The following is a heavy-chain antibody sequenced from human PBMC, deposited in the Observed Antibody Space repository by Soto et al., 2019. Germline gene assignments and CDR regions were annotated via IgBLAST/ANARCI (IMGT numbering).Heavy chain of an antibody. J-gene: IGHJ4*02. CDR1: GGSISSYY. Sequence: PSETLSLTCTVSGGSISSYYWSWIRQPPGKGLEWIGYIYYSGSTNYNPSLKSRVTISVDTSKNQFSLKLSSVTAADTAVYYCERDQGGYSSYWGQGTLVTVSS. D-gene: IGHD5-18*01. CDR2: IYYSGST. V-gene: IGHV4-59*01. CDR3: ERDQGGYSSY.